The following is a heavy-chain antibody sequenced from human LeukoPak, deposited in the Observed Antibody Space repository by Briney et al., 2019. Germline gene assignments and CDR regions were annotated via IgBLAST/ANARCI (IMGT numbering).Heavy chain of an antibody. J-gene: IGHJ4*02. D-gene: IGHD6-6*01. Sequence: GGSLRLSCAASGFTFSNAWMNWVRQAPGKGLEWVGRIKSKTDGGTTDYAAPVKGRFTIPRDDSKNTLYLQMNSLKTEDTAVYYCTTGAYSSSSDFDYWGQGTLVTVSS. CDR2: IKSKTDGGTT. CDR3: TTGAYSSSSDFDY. V-gene: IGHV3-15*07. CDR1: GFTFSNAW.